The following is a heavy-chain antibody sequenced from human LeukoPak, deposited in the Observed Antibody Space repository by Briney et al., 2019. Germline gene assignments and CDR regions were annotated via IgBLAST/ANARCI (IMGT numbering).Heavy chain of an antibody. J-gene: IGHJ4*02. Sequence: GGSLRLSCATSGFTFNDYAMNWVRQAPGKGLEWVAGISGSGADTYYADSEKGRFTISRDNSKNTLYLQTDTLRVEDTAVYYCARGLCRGTACYYFDYWGQGTLVTVSS. CDR2: ISGSGADT. CDR3: ARGLCRGTACYYFDY. CDR1: GFTFNDYA. V-gene: IGHV3-23*01. D-gene: IGHD2-2*01.